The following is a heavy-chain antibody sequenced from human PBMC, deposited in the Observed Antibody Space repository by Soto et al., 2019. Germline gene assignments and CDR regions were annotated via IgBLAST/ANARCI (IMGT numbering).Heavy chain of an antibody. V-gene: IGHV1-58*01. Sequence: QMQLVQSGPEVKKPGTSVKVSCKASGFTFTSSAVQWVRQARGQRLEWIGWIVVGSGNTNYAQKFQERVTITRDMSTSTADMELSSLRSEDTAVYYCGAGGSITGHRMGVGDVWGQGTTVTVSS. D-gene: IGHD3-10*01. J-gene: IGHJ6*02. CDR2: IVVGSGNT. CDR1: GFTFTSSA. CDR3: GAGGSITGHRMGVGDV.